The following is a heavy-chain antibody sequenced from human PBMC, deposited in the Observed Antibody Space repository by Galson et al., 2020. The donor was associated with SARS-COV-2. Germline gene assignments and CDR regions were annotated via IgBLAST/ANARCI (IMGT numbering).Heavy chain of an antibody. CDR1: GLMFSNSW. J-gene: IGHJ4*02. D-gene: IGHD2-2*03. CDR3: ATDGSRGFDS. CDR2: IKQDGSEI. V-gene: IGHV3-7*01. Sequence: PGGSLRLSCVASGLMFSNSWMSWVRQAPGKGLEGVANIKQDGSEIYYLDSVKGRFTISRDNSKNLVYLQMNSLRADDTAVYYCATDGSRGFDSWGQGTRVTVSS.